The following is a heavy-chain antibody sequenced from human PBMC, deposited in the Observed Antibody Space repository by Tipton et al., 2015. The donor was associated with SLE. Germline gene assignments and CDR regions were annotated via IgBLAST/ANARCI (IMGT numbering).Heavy chain of an antibody. J-gene: IGHJ3*02. CDR2: INHSGST. Sequence: LRLSCTVSGGSISSSSYYWGWIRQPPGKGLEWIGEINHSGSTNYNPSLKSRVTISVDTSKNQFSLKLSSVTAADTAVYYCARGAVGAPGAFDIWGQGTMATVSS. D-gene: IGHD1-26*01. CDR1: GGSISSSSYY. CDR3: ARGAVGAPGAFDI. V-gene: IGHV4-39*07.